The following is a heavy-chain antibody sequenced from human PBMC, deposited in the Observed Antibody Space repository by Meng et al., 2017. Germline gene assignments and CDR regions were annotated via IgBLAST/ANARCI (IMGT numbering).Heavy chain of an antibody. D-gene: IGHD5-12*01. CDR2: INHSGST. J-gene: IGHJ5*02. V-gene: IGHV4-34*01. Sequence: QVPRQPWAAGLLNPSEPLSRTCAFNGGYCSGYYWRWIRQPPGRGLECIGEINHSGSTNYNPSLKSRVTISVDTSKNQFSLKLSSVTAADTAVYYCARGRSIVATRVAWFDPWGQGTLVTVSS. CDR3: ARGRSIVATRVAWFDP. CDR1: GGYCSGYY.